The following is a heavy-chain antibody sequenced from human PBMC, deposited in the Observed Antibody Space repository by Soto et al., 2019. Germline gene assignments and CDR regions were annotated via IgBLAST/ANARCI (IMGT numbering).Heavy chain of an antibody. CDR1: GFTFSSYG. Sequence: GGSLRLSCAASGFTFSSYGMHWVRQAPGKGLEWVAVISYDGSNKYYADSVKGRFTISRDNSKNTLYLQMNSLRAEDTAVYYCAKAPYYDFWSGNNWFDPWGQGTLVTVSS. D-gene: IGHD3-3*01. V-gene: IGHV3-30*18. CDR2: ISYDGSNK. J-gene: IGHJ5*02. CDR3: AKAPYYDFWSGNNWFDP.